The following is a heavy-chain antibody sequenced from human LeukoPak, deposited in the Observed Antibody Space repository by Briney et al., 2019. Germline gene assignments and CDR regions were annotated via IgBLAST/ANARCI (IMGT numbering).Heavy chain of an antibody. CDR3: ARGYSSSYRIDY. V-gene: IGHV3-74*01. CDR2: INTDGSST. CDR1: GFTFSSYA. D-gene: IGHD6-6*01. Sequence: GGSLRLSCAASGFTFSSYAMSWVRQAPGKGLVWVSRINTDGSSTTYADSVKGRFTISRDNAKNTLYLQMNSLSAEDTAVYYCARGYSSSYRIDYWGQGTLVTVSS. J-gene: IGHJ4*02.